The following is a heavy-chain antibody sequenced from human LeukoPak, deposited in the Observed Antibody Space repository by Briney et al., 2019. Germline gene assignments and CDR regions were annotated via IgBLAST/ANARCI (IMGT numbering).Heavy chain of an antibody. J-gene: IGHJ5*02. CDR3: TRGARFIAVDRFDP. CDR1: GFTFGDYA. Sequence: GRSLRLSCTASGFTFGDYAMSWVRQAPGKGLEWVGFIRSKAYGGTTEYAASVKGRFTISRDGSKSIAYLQMNSLKTEDTAVYYCTRGARFIAVDRFDPWGQGTLVTVSS. D-gene: IGHD6-19*01. V-gene: IGHV3-49*04. CDR2: IRSKAYGGTT.